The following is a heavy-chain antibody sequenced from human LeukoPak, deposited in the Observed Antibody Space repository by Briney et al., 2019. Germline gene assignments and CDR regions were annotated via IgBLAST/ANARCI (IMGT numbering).Heavy chain of an antibody. J-gene: IGHJ4*02. CDR3: ARGVNFDY. V-gene: IGHV4-59*01. CDR2: IHYSGNT. CDR1: GGSISGYY. Sequence: SETLSLTCTVSGGSISGYYWSWIRQPPGKGLEWIGFIHYSGNTYYNASLKSRVTISVDTSKNQLSLNLRSVAAADTAVYYCARGVNFDYWGQGTLVTVSS. D-gene: IGHD5/OR15-5a*01.